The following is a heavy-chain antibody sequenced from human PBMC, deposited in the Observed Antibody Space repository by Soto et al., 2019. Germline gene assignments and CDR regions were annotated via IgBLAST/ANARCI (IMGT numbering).Heavy chain of an antibody. CDR1: GGSLTTPGYS. D-gene: IGHD3-16*01. Sequence: QLLLEESGSGLVRPSQTLSLTCGVSGGSLTTPGYSWTWIRQTPGQGLEWIGHIYHTGNAYYNPSLKSRVTISIDTSKNRFSLNLTAVIAADTAIYYCARNWNYVGMNGVDPWGQGTLVTVSS. CDR2: IYHTGNA. V-gene: IGHV4-30-2*01. J-gene: IGHJ5*02. CDR3: ARNWNYVGMNGVDP.